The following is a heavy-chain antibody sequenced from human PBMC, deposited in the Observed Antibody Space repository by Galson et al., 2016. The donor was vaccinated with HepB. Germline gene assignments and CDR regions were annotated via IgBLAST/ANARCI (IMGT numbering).Heavy chain of an antibody. CDR1: GFTISAYW. J-gene: IGHJ3*02. V-gene: IGHV3-30*18. D-gene: IGHD2-15*01. Sequence: SLRLSCAASGFTISAYWMSWVRQAPGKGLEWVAVISFDGSNAYYGDSVKGRFTISRDNSKNTLSLQMNSLRAEDTAVYYCAKERGDCSGGTCRYHDAFDIWGQGTMVTVPS. CDR3: AKERGDCSGGTCRYHDAFDI. CDR2: ISFDGSNA.